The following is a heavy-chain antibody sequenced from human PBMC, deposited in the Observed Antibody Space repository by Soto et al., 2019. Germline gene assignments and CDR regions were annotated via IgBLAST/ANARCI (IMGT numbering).Heavy chain of an antibody. CDR1: GDSVSSSRAA. J-gene: IGHJ4*02. V-gene: IGHV6-1*01. CDR3: ARDPIAALYVFDY. D-gene: IGHD6-13*01. CDR2: TYFRSKWYS. Sequence: PSQTLSLTCAISGDSVSSSRAAWNWIRQSPSRGLEWLGRTYFRSKWYSDYAVSVKSRITINPDTSKNQFSLQLNSVTPEDTAVYYGARDPIAALYVFDYWGQGTLVPVSS.